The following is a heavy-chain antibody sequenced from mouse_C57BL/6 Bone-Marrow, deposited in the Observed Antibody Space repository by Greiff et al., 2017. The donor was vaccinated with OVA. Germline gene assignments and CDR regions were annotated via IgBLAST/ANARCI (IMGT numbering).Heavy chain of an antibody. CDR3: ARGYYGSSHWYFDV. CDR1: GYTFTSYG. Sequence: VQLQESGAELARPGASVKLSCKASGYTFTSYGISWVKQRTGQGLEWIGEIYPRSGNTYYNEKFKGKATLTADKSSSPAYMELRSLTSEDSAVYFCARGYYGSSHWYFDVWGTGTTVTVSS. CDR2: IYPRSGNT. V-gene: IGHV1-81*01. J-gene: IGHJ1*03. D-gene: IGHD1-1*01.